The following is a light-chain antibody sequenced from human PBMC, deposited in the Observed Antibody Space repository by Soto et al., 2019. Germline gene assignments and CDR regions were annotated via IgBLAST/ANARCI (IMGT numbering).Light chain of an antibody. J-gene: IGKJ4*01. V-gene: IGKV3-20*01. CDR1: QSVSFTY. CDR2: EAT. CDR3: QQYGSSPLT. Sequence: EIVVTQSPGTLSLSPRDRATLSCRASQSVSFTYLAWYQQKAGQAPRLLIYEATSRATGIPDRFSGSEYATYFTLNISRLEPEDFGVYSCQQYGSSPLTFGGGSKVEIK.